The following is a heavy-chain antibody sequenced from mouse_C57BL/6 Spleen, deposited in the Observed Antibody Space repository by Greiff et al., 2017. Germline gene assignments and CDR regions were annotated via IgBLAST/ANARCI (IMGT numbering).Heavy chain of an antibody. CDR2: IYPGDGDT. Sequence: VKLVESGAELVKPGASVKISCKASGYAFSSYWMNWVKQRPGKGLEWIGQIYPGDGDTNYNGKFKGKATLTADKSSSTAYMQLSSLTSEDSAVYFCARGITTVGGFDYWGQGTTLTVSS. V-gene: IGHV1-80*01. J-gene: IGHJ2*01. CDR1: GYAFSSYW. D-gene: IGHD1-1*01. CDR3: ARGITTVGGFDY.